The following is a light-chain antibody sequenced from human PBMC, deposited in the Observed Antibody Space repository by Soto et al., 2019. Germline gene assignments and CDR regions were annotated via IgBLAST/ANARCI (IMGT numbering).Light chain of an antibody. CDR1: QSVSSN. V-gene: IGKV3-15*01. CDR3: QHRET. J-gene: IGKJ1*01. CDR2: GAS. Sequence: EIVMTQSPATLSVSPGERATLSCRASQSVSSNLAWYQQKPGQAPRLLIYGASTRATGIPARFSGSGSGTEFTLTISRLQSEDFAVYYCQHRETFGQGTKVEIK.